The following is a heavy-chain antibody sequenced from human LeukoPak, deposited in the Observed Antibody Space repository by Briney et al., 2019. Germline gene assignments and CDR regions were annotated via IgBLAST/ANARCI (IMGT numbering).Heavy chain of an antibody. CDR2: ISYDGSYT. V-gene: IGHV3-30*18. J-gene: IGHJ2*01. CDR1: GFTFSAYG. CDR3: AKDLSDFWSGDPDWYFDL. Sequence: GGSLRLSCAASGFTFSAYGMHWVRQAPGKGLEWVAIISYDGSYTYYADSVNGRFSVSRDNSENTLYLQMNRLRAEDTAVYYCAKDLSDFWSGDPDWYFDLWGRGTLVTVSS. D-gene: IGHD3-3*01.